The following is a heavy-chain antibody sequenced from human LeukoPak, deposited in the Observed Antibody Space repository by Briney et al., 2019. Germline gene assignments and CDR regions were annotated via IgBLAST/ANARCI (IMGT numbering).Heavy chain of an antibody. CDR2: ISSSSSYI. J-gene: IGHJ3*02. V-gene: IGHV3-21*01. Sequence: GGSLRLSCAASGFTVSSNHMSWVRQAPGKGLEWVSSISSSSSYIYYADSVKGRFTISRDNAKNSLYLQMNSLRAEDTAVYYCARLTTVTLDAFDIWGQGTMVTVSS. CDR3: ARLTTVTLDAFDI. D-gene: IGHD4-17*01. CDR1: GFTVSSNH.